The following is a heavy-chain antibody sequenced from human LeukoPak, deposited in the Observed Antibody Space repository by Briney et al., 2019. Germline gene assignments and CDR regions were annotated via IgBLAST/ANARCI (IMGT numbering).Heavy chain of an antibody. V-gene: IGHV4-4*02. Sequence: PSGTLSLTCAVSGGSISSSNWWSWVRQPPGKGLEWIGEIYHSGSTNYNPSLKSRVTISVDKSKNQFSLKLSSVTAADTAVYYCVRGIAAAGTFYYYYGMDVWGQGTTVTVSS. CDR2: IYHSGST. CDR3: VRGIAAAGTFYYYYGMDV. J-gene: IGHJ6*02. D-gene: IGHD6-13*01. CDR1: GGSISSSNW.